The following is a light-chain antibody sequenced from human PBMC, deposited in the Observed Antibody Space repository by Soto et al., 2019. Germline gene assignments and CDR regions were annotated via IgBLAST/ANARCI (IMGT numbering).Light chain of an antibody. J-gene: IGKJ2*01. V-gene: IGKV1-39*01. Sequence: DIQMTQSPSSLSASVGDRVTITCRASQSISSSLIWYQQKPGKAPKLLIYATSSLQSGVPSRFSGSGSGTDFTLTISSLQPEDFATYYCQHSYRTPYTFGQGTKLEIK. CDR1: QSISSS. CDR3: QHSYRTPYT. CDR2: ATS.